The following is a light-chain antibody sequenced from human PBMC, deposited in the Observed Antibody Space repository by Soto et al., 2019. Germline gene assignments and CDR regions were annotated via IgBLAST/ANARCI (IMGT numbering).Light chain of an antibody. CDR1: SSDVGGYGYNY. V-gene: IGLV2-14*01. J-gene: IGLJ1*01. CDR3: SSYTSSNTYV. Sequence: QSALTQPASVSGSPGQSITISCTGTSSDVGGYGYNYVSWYQQHPSKAPKVIIYEVTHRPSGVSSRFSGSKSGNTASLTISGLQAEDEADYYCSSYTSSNTYVFGTGTKVTVL. CDR2: EVT.